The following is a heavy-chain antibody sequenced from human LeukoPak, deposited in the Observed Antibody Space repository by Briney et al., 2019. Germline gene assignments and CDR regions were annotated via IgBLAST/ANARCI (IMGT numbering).Heavy chain of an antibody. Sequence: GSLRLSCAASGFTFSSYAMSWVRQAPGKGLEWIGEINHSGSTNYNPSLKSRVTISVDTSKNQFSLKLSSVTAADTAVYYCARGRASYDFWSGYLFWGQGTLVTVSS. J-gene: IGHJ4*02. CDR2: INHSGST. D-gene: IGHD3-3*01. V-gene: IGHV4-34*01. CDR1: GFTFSSYA. CDR3: ARGRASYDFWSGYLF.